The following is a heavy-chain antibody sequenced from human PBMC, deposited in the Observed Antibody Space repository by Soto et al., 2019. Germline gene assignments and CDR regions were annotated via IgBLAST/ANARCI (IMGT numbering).Heavy chain of an antibody. J-gene: IGHJ4*02. Sequence: TWTVSDGSSGGHDGSWIRTKQGKGLEWIGYMYSSGTTSGTTRYNPSIKSRVSISMDTSKNHFSLSLTSVTAADTALYYCAREYCTAPCCQLDHWGQGTLVTVSS. D-gene: IGHD2-8*02. CDR1: DGSSGGHD. CDR3: AREYCTAPCCQLDH. CDR2: MYSSGTT. V-gene: IGHV4-59*11.